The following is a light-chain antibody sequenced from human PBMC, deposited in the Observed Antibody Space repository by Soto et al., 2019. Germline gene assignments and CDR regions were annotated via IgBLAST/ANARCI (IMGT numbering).Light chain of an antibody. CDR1: QSISSW. CDR3: QHYKRT. V-gene: IGKV1-5*01. CDR2: DAS. J-gene: IGKJ1*01. Sequence: DLQMTQSPSTLSASVGDRVTITFRASQSISSWLAWYQQKPGKAPKLLIYDASSLERGVPSRFSGSGSGTEFTLTISSLQPDDFATSYCQHYKRTFGQGTKVEIK.